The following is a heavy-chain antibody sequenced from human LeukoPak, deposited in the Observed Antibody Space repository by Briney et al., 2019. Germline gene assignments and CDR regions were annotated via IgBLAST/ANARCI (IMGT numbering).Heavy chain of an antibody. Sequence: SETLSLTCAVYGGSFSGYYWSWIRQPPGKGLEWIGEINHSGSTNYNPSLKSRVTISVDTSKNQFSLKLSPVTAADTAVYYCARGIKPDYDFWSGYWFDPWGQGTLVTVSS. J-gene: IGHJ5*02. CDR3: ARGIKPDYDFWSGYWFDP. CDR1: GGSFSGYY. V-gene: IGHV4-34*01. D-gene: IGHD3-3*01. CDR2: INHSGST.